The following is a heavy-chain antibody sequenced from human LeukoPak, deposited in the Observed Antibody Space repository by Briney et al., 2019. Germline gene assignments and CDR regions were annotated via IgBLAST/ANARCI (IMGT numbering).Heavy chain of an antibody. J-gene: IGHJ6*03. D-gene: IGHD6-19*01. Sequence: GGCLRLLCAASGVTRSGNYISCVCQAPRKGLEWVSVIYSGGSTYYADSVKGRFTISRDNSKNTLYLQMNSLRAEDTAVYYCASNNQWPNYYYMDVWGKGTTVTVSS. CDR2: IYSGGST. V-gene: IGHV3-53*01. CDR1: GVTRSGNY. CDR3: ASNNQWPNYYYMDV.